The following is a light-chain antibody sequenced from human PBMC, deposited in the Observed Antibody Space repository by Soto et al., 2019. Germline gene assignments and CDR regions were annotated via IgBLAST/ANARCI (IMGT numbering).Light chain of an antibody. V-gene: IGKV1-5*01. Sequence: IQKTQSPSTLSGSVGDRVTITCRASQSISSWLAWYQQKPGKAPKLLIYDASSLESGVPSRFSGSGSGTEFTLTISSLQPDDFATYYCQQYNSYSWTFGQGTKVDI. CDR1: QSISSW. J-gene: IGKJ1*01. CDR2: DAS. CDR3: QQYNSYSWT.